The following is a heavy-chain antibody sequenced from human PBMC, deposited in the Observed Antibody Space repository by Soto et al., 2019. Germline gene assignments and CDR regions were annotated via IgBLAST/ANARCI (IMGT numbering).Heavy chain of an antibody. D-gene: IGHD2-21*02. J-gene: IGHJ3*02. CDR1: GGTFSSYA. V-gene: IGHV1-69*13. Sequence: ASVKVSCKASGGTFSSYAISWVRQAPGQGLEWMGGIIPIFGTANYAQKFQGRVTITADESTSTAYMELSSLRSEDTAVYYCASGYCGGDCLGDIWGQGTMVTVSS. CDR2: IIPIFGTA. CDR3: ASGYCGGDCLGDI.